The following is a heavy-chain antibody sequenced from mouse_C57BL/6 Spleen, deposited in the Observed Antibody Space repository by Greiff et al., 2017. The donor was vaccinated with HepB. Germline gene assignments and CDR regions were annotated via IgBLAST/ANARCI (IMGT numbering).Heavy chain of an antibody. CDR2: INYDGSST. CDR1: GFTFSDYY. Sequence: VQRVESEGGLVQPGSSMKLSCTASGFTFSDYYMAWVRQVPEKGLEWVANINYDGSSTYYLDSLKSRFIISRDNAKNILYLQMSSLKSEDTATYYCARISRYFDVWGTGTTVTVSS. V-gene: IGHV5-16*01. CDR3: ARISRYFDV. J-gene: IGHJ1*03.